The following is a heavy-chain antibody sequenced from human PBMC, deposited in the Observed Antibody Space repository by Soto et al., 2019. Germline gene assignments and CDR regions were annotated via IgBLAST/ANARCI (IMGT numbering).Heavy chain of an antibody. CDR3: TRRFNWTDNYFDS. CDR1: GASISVHSYY. J-gene: IGHJ5*01. D-gene: IGHD3-3*01. V-gene: IGHV4-39*01. CDR2: SYYSGTT. Sequence: PSETLSLTCTVSGASISVHSYYWTWIRQPPGKGLEWIGSSYYSGTTYFNPSLKSRATISVDTSKNQFSLRLTSVTAADTAIYYCTRRFNWTDNYFDSWCPGAWVTVAS.